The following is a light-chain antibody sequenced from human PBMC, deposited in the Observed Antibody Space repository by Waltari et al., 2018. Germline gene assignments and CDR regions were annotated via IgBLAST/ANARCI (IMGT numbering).Light chain of an antibody. CDR1: QSISKW. CDR2: KAS. V-gene: IGKV1-5*03. J-gene: IGKJ4*01. CDR3: QQYNSYSLLS. Sequence: DIQMTQSPSTLSASVGDRVIFSCRASQSISKWLAWYQQKPGKAPKRLIYKASTLESGFPSRFCGSGSGTEFTLTISSLQPEDFATYYCQQYNSYSLLSFGGGTKVKIK.